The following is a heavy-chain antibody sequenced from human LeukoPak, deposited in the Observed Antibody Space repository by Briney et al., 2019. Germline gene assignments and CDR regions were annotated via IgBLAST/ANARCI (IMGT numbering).Heavy chain of an antibody. CDR2: IFYSGST. D-gene: IGHD1-26*01. Sequence: SETLSLTCTVSGGSISSYYWSWIRQSPGKGLEWIGYIFYSGSTNYNPSLKSRVTISVDTSKNQFSLKLSSVTAADTAVYYFARIGGATFDYWGQGTLVTVPS. CDR3: ARIGGATFDY. CDR1: GGSISSYY. V-gene: IGHV4-59*08. J-gene: IGHJ4*02.